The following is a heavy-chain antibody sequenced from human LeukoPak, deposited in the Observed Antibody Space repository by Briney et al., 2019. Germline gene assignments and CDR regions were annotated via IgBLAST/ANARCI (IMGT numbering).Heavy chain of an antibody. J-gene: IGHJ3*02. CDR1: GYTFTGYY. CDR2: INPNNGGT. Sequence: GASVKVSCKAAGYTFTGYYIHWVRQAPGQGLEWMGWINPNNGGTNYEQKFQGRVTMTRDTSVSTAYMELSRLRSDDTAMYYCAREGLSDAFDIWGQGTRVTVSS. D-gene: IGHD3-16*02. CDR3: AREGLSDAFDI. V-gene: IGHV1-2*02.